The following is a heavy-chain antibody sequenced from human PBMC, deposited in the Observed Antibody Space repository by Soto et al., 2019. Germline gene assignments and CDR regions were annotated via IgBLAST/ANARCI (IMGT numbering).Heavy chain of an antibody. Sequence: GGSLRLSCAASGFTFSSYAMSWVRQAPGKGLEWVPAISGSGGSTYYADSVKGRFTISRDNSKNTLYLQMNSLRAEDTAVYYCARAYPQYYDFWSGYYPYFDYWGQGTLVTVSS. CDR2: ISGSGGST. V-gene: IGHV3-23*01. CDR3: ARAYPQYYDFWSGYYPYFDY. CDR1: GFTFSSYA. D-gene: IGHD3-3*01. J-gene: IGHJ4*02.